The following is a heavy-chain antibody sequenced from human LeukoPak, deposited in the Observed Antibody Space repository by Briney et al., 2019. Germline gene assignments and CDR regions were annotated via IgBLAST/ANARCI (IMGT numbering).Heavy chain of an antibody. CDR1: GYTFTSYY. CDR3: ASSSYYYYYMDV. D-gene: IGHD6-6*01. V-gene: IGHV1-46*03. J-gene: IGHJ6*03. CDR2: INPSGGST. Sequence: ASVKVPCKASGYTFTSYYMHWVRQAPGQGLEWMGIINPSGGSTSYAQKFQGRVTMTRDTSTSTVYMELSSLRSEDTAVYYCASSSYYYYYMDVWGKGTTVTVSS.